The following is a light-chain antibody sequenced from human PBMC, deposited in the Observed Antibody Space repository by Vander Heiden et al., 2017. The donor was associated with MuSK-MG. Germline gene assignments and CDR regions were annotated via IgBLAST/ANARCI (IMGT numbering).Light chain of an antibody. J-gene: IGLJ3*02. CDR1: SSNIGSNY. CDR3: AAWDDSLSGNWV. Sequence: QSVLTQPPSASGTPGQRVTISCSGSSSNIGSNYVYWYQQLPGTAPKLLIYRNNQRPSGVPDRFSGSKSGTSASLAISGLGSEDEADYYCAAWDDSLSGNWVFGGGTKLTVL. CDR2: RNN. V-gene: IGLV1-47*01.